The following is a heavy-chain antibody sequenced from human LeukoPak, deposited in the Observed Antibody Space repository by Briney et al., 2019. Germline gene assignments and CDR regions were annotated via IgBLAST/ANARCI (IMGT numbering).Heavy chain of an antibody. V-gene: IGHV3-15*01. D-gene: IGHD6-25*01. CDR3: DSGYFDY. CDR1: GFTFSKAW. Sequence: PGGALRLTCAASGFTFSKAWMSGLRQAPGKGLEWVGRFKRKTDGGTTDYAAPVKGRFIVSRDDSKNTLYLQMNSLRTEDTAVYSKDSGYFDYWGQGSLVTVSS. J-gene: IGHJ4*02. CDR2: FKRKTDGGTT.